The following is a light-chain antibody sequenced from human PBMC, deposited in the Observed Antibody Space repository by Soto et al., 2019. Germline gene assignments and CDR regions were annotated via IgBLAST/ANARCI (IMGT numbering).Light chain of an antibody. CDR1: QGVTSW. Sequence: DIQLTQSPSSVSASIGDRVTMTCRASQGVTSWLAWYQQKPGRAPKLLIYTASSLQTGVPSRFSASGFGTDFTLTISSLQPEDFATYYCQQANTFPLTFGGGTKVEIK. V-gene: IGKV1-12*01. J-gene: IGKJ4*01. CDR3: QQANTFPLT. CDR2: TAS.